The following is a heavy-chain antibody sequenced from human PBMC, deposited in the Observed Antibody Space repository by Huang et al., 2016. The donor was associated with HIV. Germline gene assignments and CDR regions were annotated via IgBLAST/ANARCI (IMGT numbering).Heavy chain of an antibody. CDR3: ARLGHVDIDL. J-gene: IGHJ4*02. V-gene: IGHV4-34*01. Sequence: QVQLQQWGAGLLKPSETLSLTCAVYGGSFSGYYWSWIRQPPGKGLEWIGEINHSGSTNYIPSLKSRVTISVDTSKYHFSLRLSSVTAADTAVYYCARLGHVDIDLWGQGTLVTVSS. CDR2: INHSGST. D-gene: IGHD5-12*01. CDR1: GGSFSGYY.